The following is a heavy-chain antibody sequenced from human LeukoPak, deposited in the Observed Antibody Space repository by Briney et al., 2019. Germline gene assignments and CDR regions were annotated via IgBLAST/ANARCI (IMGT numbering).Heavy chain of an antibody. V-gene: IGHV3-23*01. CDR2: ISGSGGST. D-gene: IGHD3-10*01. Sequence: PGGSLRLSCAASGFTFSSYAMSWVRQAPGKGLEWVSAISGSGGSTYYADSVKGRFTISRDNSKNTLYLQMNSLRAEDTAVYYCAKDPIWFGELSSPDYYYGMDVWGQGTTVTVSS. CDR1: GFTFSSYA. CDR3: AKDPIWFGELSSPDYYYGMDV. J-gene: IGHJ6*02.